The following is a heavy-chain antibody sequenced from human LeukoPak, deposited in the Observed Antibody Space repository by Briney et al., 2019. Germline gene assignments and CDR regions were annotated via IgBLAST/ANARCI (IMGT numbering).Heavy chain of an antibody. CDR3: ARGDRQYTVTTFLRGGYFDY. CDR1: GGSFSGYY. J-gene: IGHJ4*02. V-gene: IGHV4-34*01. Sequence: SETLSLTCAVYGGSFSGYYWSWIRQPPGKGLEWIGETNHSGSTNYNPSLKSRVTISVDTSKNQFSLKLSSVTAADTAVYYCARGDRQYTVTTFLRGGYFDYWGQGTLVTVSS. D-gene: IGHD4-17*01. CDR2: TNHSGST.